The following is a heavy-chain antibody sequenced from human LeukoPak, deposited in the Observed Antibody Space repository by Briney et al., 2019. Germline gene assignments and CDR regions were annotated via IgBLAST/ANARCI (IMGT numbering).Heavy chain of an antibody. Sequence: GGSLRLSCAASGFTFSSYSMNWVRQAPGKGLEWVSYISSSSSTIYYADSVKGRFTISRDNAKNSLYLQMNSLRAEDTAVYYCARAPYYYDSSGYPYRGQGTLVTVSS. CDR1: GFTFSSYS. J-gene: IGHJ4*02. CDR3: ARAPYYYDSSGYPY. CDR2: ISSSSSTI. V-gene: IGHV3-48*01. D-gene: IGHD3-22*01.